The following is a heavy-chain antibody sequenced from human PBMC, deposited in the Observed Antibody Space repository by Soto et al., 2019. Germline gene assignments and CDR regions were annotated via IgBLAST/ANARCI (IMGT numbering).Heavy chain of an antibody. V-gene: IGHV4-30-4*01. Sequence: SETLSLTCTVSGGSISSGDYYWSWIRQPPGKGLEWIRYIYYSGSTYYNPSLKSRVTISVDTSKNQFSLKLSSVTAADTAVYYCARAAYYDFWSGYAYYFDYWGQGTLVTVSS. J-gene: IGHJ4*02. D-gene: IGHD3-3*01. CDR1: GGSISSGDYY. CDR2: IYYSGST. CDR3: ARAAYYDFWSGYAYYFDY.